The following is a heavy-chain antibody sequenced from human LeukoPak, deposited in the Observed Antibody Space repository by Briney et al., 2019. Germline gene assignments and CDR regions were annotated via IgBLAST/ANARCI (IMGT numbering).Heavy chain of an antibody. J-gene: IGHJ3*02. V-gene: IGHV3-21*01. CDR1: GFTFSSYS. CDR3: AREGGDFWSGYPGPSAFDI. Sequence: GGSLRLSCAASGFTFSSYSMNWVRQAPGKGLEWVSSISSSSSYIYYADSVKGRFTISRDNAKNSLYLQMNSLRAEDTAVYYCAREGGDFWSGYPGPSAFDIWGQGTMVTVSS. D-gene: IGHD3-3*01. CDR2: ISSSSSYI.